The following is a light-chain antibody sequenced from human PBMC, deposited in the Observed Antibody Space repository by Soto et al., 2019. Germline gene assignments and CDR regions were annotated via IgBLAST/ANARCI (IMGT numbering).Light chain of an antibody. CDR2: AAS. Sequence: DMQMTQSPSSLSASVGDGVTITCRASQSIGSYLNWYQQKPGKAPKLLIYAASSLESGVPSRFRGSGSGTDFTFTISRLQPEDIATYYCQQYENLPAFGQGTRLEIK. CDR1: QSIGSY. J-gene: IGKJ5*01. CDR3: QQYENLPA. V-gene: IGKV1-33*01.